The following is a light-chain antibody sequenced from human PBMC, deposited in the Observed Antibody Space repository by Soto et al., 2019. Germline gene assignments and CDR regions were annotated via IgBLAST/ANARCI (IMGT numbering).Light chain of an antibody. V-gene: IGKV3-15*01. Sequence: EVVMTQSPATLSVSTGGRAWRSWGASQSIIRNLAWYQQKPGQAPRLVIYDASTRATGIPARFSGSGSGTEFTLTLSSLKYEAFPVYYCQQYNHCTPTFGGGTKVDIK. J-gene: IGKJ4*01. CDR1: QSIIRN. CDR2: DAS. CDR3: QQYNHCTPT.